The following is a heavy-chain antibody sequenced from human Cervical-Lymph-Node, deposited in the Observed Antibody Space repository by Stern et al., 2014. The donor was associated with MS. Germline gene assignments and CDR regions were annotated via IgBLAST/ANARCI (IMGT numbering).Heavy chain of an antibody. V-gene: IGHV1-18*01. J-gene: IGHJ3*02. Sequence: QVQLVQSGAEVKKPAASVTLSCTASCYTFTSYSISWVRQAPGPGLELMGWISAYNGSTSYAQKLQGRVTMTTDTSTSTAYMELRSLRSDDTAVYYCARGLLGSENAFDIWGQGTMVTVSS. D-gene: IGHD2-15*01. CDR1: CYTFTSYS. CDR2: ISAYNGST. CDR3: ARGLLGSENAFDI.